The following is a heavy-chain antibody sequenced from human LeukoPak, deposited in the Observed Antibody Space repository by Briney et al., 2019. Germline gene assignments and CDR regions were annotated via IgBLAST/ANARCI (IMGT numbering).Heavy chain of an antibody. V-gene: IGHV3-23*01. CDR3: AKERGYKHYDFWDY. D-gene: IGHD3-3*01. Sequence: PGGSLRLSCAASGFTFSSYAMSGVRQAPGKGLEWVSAISGIGRSTYYAASVKGLFTISRDNSKNPLYLQMNSLRAEDTAVYYCAKERGYKHYDFWDYWGQGTLVTVSS. CDR2: ISGIGRST. J-gene: IGHJ4*02. CDR1: GFTFSSYA.